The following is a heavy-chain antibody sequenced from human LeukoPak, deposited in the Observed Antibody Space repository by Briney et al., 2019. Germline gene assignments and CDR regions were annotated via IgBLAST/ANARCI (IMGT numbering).Heavy chain of an antibody. Sequence: PSETQSLTCAVYGGSFSGYYWSWIRQPPGKGLEWIGEINHSGSTNYNPSLKSRVTISVNTSKNQFSLKLSSVTAADTAVYYCARGPNYILTGYYKGGPYYYYGMDVWGKGTTVTVSS. J-gene: IGHJ6*04. D-gene: IGHD3-9*01. V-gene: IGHV4-34*01. CDR1: GGSFSGYY. CDR3: ARGPNYILTGYYKGGPYYYYGMDV. CDR2: INHSGST.